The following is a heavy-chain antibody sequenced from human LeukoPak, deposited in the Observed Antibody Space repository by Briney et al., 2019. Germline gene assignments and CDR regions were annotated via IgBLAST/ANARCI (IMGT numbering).Heavy chain of an antibody. Sequence: AGGSLRLSCAASGFTFSSYGIHWVRQAPGKGLEWVAVIWYDGTNKFYADSVKGRFTISRDDSKNTLNLQMNSLRAEDTAVYYCAGGANRVPGTMYFDYWGQGTLVTVPS. D-gene: IGHD2-2*01. CDR3: AGGANRVPGTMYFDY. CDR2: IWYDGTNK. J-gene: IGHJ4*02. V-gene: IGHV3-33*01. CDR1: GFTFSSYG.